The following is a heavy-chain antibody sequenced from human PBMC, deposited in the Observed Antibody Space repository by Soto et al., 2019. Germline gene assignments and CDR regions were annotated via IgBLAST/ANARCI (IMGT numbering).Heavy chain of an antibody. D-gene: IGHD1-1*01. V-gene: IGHV3-11*01. CDR1: GFTFSDHF. J-gene: IGHJ6*03. CDR3: ARDYKTGRTHHMDV. Sequence: GGSLRLSCAASGFTFSDHFMSWIRQAPGKGLEWVSYISSGANTIYYADSVKGRFTISRDNAKNLLYLQMNSLRAEDTAVYYCARDYKTGRTHHMDVWGKGITVTVSS. CDR2: ISSGANTI.